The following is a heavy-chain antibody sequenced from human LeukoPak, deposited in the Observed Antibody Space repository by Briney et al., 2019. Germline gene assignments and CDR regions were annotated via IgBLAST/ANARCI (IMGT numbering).Heavy chain of an antibody. D-gene: IGHD6-13*01. CDR2: IIPSVGTA. J-gene: IGHJ2*01. CDR1: GCTFSSYD. CDR3: ARWVSGIYFDR. V-gene: IGHV1-69*05. Sequence: SVKVSCKASGCTFSSYDISWVRQAPGQGLEWMGVIIPSVGTANYAQKFQGRVTITTDRSKSTDYMELRSLRSEDTAVYYCARWVSGIYFDRWGRGTPVTVSS.